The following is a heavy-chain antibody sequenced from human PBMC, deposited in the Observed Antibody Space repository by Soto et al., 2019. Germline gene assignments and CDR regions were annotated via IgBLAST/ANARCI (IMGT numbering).Heavy chain of an antibody. CDR3: ARAGNSVKLFDY. CDR1: GGSISSGDYY. Sequence: SETLSLTCTVSGGSISSGDYYWSWIRQPPGKGLEWIGYIYYSGSTYYNPSLKSRVTISVDTSKNQFSLKLSSVTAADTAVYYCARAGNSVKLFDYWGQGTLVTVSS. CDR2: IYYSGST. V-gene: IGHV4-30-4*01. D-gene: IGHD1-7*01. J-gene: IGHJ4*02.